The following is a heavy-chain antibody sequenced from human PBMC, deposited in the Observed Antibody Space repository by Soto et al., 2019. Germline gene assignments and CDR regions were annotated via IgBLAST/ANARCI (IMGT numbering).Heavy chain of an antibody. V-gene: IGHV5-51*01. J-gene: IGHJ4*02. Sequence: GASLKISCKGSGYSFSTYWIGWVRQMPGRGLEWMGIIYPGDSDTRYSPSFQGQVTISADKSISTAYLQWSSLKASDTAMYYCARAGIAARARSFDYLGQGNLVTVSS. CDR2: IYPGDSDT. CDR3: ARAGIAARARSFDY. D-gene: IGHD6-6*01. CDR1: GYSFSTYW.